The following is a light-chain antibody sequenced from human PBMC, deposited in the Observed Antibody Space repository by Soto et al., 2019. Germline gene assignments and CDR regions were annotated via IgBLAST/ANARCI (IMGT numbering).Light chain of an antibody. CDR1: QSVSSSY. CDR2: GAS. J-gene: IGKJ4*01. CDR3: QQYGSSPLT. V-gene: IGKV3-20*01. Sequence: EIVMTQSPATLSVSPGERATLSCRASQSVSSSYLAWYQEKPGQAPRLLIYGASSRDTGIPDRYSGIWSGTDFTLPLSRLEPEDFAVYYCQQYGSSPLTFGGGTKVDIK.